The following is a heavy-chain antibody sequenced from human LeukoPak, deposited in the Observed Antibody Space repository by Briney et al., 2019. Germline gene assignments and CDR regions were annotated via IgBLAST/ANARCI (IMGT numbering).Heavy chain of an antibody. CDR1: GFTFINHW. D-gene: IGHD3-16*02. J-gene: IGHJ6*03. CDR3: AKSWGYTRPYYNYMDV. V-gene: IGHV3-23*01. Sequence: PGGSLRLSCAASGFTFINHWMHWVRQGPGKGLEWVSAISGSGGSTYYADSVKGRFTISRDNSENTLSLQMNGLRPEDTAVFYCAKSWGYTRPYYNYMDVWGKGTTVTVSS. CDR2: ISGSGGST.